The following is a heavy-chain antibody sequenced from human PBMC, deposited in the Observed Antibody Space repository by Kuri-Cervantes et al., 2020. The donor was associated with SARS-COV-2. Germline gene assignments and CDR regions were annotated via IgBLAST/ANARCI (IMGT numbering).Heavy chain of an antibody. D-gene: IGHD3-16*02. CDR3: ARDSIGDYDYVWGSYRPTYYMDV. CDR1: GYTFTSYG. Sequence: ASVKVSCKASGYTFTSYGISWVRQAPGQGLEWMGCSSAYNGNTNYAQKLQGRVTMTTDTSTSTAYMELSRLRSDDTAEYYCARDSIGDYDYVWGSYRPTYYMDVWGKGTTVTVSS. J-gene: IGHJ6*03. CDR2: SSAYNGNT. V-gene: IGHV1-18*01.